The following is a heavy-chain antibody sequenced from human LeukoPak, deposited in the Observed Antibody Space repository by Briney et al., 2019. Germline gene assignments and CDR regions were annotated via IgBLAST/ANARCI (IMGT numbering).Heavy chain of an antibody. V-gene: IGHV4-59*01. D-gene: IGHD3-3*01. Sequence: SETLSLTCTVSGGSISSYYWSWIRQPPGKGLEWIGYIYYSGSTNYNPSLKSRATISVDTSKNQFSLKLSSVTAADTAVYYCASTRFSEWFLDYWGQGTLVTVSS. CDR2: IYYSGST. CDR1: GGSISSYY. CDR3: ASTRFSEWFLDY. J-gene: IGHJ4*02.